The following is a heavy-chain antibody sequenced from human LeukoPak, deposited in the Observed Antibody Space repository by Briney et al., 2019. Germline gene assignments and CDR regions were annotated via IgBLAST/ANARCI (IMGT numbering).Heavy chain of an antibody. V-gene: IGHV1-18*01. CDR1: GYTFTSYG. J-gene: IGHJ5*02. CDR3: ARGPLVQCIRAPITLAWFDP. D-gene: IGHD3-3*02. CDR2: ISAYNGNT. Sequence: AASVKVSCKASGYTFTSYGISWVRQAPGQGLEWMGWISAYNGNTNYAQKLQGRVTMTTDTSTSTAYMELRSLRSDDTAVYYCARGPLVQCIRAPITLAWFDPWGQGTLVTVSS.